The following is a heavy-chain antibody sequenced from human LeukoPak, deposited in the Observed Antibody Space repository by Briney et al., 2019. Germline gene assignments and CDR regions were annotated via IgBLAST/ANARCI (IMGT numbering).Heavy chain of an antibody. D-gene: IGHD3-22*01. V-gene: IGHV3-23*01. CDR2: ISGSGGST. CDR1: GFTFSSYA. CDR3: AKRPNYYDSSGSGYYFDY. Sequence: GGSLRLSCAASGFTFSSYAMSWVRQAPGKGLEWVSAISGSGGSTYYADSVKSRFTISRDNSKNTLYLQMNSLRAEDTAVYYCAKRPNYYDSSGSGYYFDYWGQGTLVTVSS. J-gene: IGHJ4*02.